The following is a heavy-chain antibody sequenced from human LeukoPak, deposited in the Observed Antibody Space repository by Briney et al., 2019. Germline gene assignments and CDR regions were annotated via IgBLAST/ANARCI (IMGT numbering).Heavy chain of an antibody. V-gene: IGHV4-59*01. Sequence: PSETLSLTCTVSSGSISSYYWSWIRQPPGKGLEWIGYFSYSGSTKYNPSLKSRVTISVDTSKNQVSLKLSSVTAADTAVYYCASGSYYFDYWGQGTLVTVSS. J-gene: IGHJ4*02. D-gene: IGHD1-26*01. CDR2: FSYSGST. CDR1: SGSISSYY. CDR3: ASGSYYFDY.